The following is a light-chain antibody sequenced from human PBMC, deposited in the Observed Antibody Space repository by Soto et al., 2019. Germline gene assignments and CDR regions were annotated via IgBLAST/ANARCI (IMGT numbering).Light chain of an antibody. Sequence: QSVLTQPASVSGSPGQSITISCTGTNSDIGRYNYVSWHQQLPGKAPKLLIFEVIHRPSGVSNRFSGSKSGSKASLTISGLQAEDEADYYCSSYTSMDTVIFGGGTKVTVL. CDR1: NSDIGRYNY. CDR3: SSYTSMDTVI. V-gene: IGLV2-14*01. CDR2: EVI. J-gene: IGLJ2*01.